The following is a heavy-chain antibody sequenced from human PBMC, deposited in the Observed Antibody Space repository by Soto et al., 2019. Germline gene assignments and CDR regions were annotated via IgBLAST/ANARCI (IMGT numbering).Heavy chain of an antibody. J-gene: IGHJ6*02. Sequence: QVQLVQSGSEVKKPGASVKVSCKASGYTFTSYGISWVRQAPGQGLEWMGWISAYNGNTNYAQKLQGRVTMTTDTSTSTAYRELRSLRADDTAVYYCAREFFVAAGKYYYYYGMDVWGQGTTVTVSS. V-gene: IGHV1-18*01. CDR1: GYTFTSYG. CDR2: ISAYNGNT. CDR3: AREFFVAAGKYYYYYGMDV. D-gene: IGHD6-13*01.